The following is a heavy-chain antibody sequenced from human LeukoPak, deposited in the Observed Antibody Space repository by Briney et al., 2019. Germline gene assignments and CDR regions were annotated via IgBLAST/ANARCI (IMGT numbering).Heavy chain of an antibody. CDR3: ARGIKWPLDS. CDR2: VNHSGST. CDR1: GGSFSGFY. D-gene: IGHD5-12*01. V-gene: IGHV4-34*01. J-gene: IGHJ4*02. Sequence: PSETLSLTCGVYGGSFSGFYWIWIRQPPGKGLEWIGEVNHSGSTNYNPSLKSRVTISVDTSKNQFSLRLSSVTAADTAVYYCARGIKWPLDSWGQGTQVTVSS.